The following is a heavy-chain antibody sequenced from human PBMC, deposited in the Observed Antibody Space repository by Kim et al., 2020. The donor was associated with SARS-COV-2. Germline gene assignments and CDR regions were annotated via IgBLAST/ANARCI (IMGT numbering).Heavy chain of an antibody. CDR1: GGSFSGYY. D-gene: IGHD5-12*01. J-gene: IGHJ4*02. CDR2: INHSGST. CDR3: ARRGYSGYGG. V-gene: IGHV4-34*01. Sequence: SETLSLTCAVYGGSFSGYYWSWIRQPPGKGLEWIGEINHSGSTNYNPYLKSRVTISVDTSKNQFSLKLSSVTAADTAVYYCARRGYSGYGGWGQGTLVTVSS.